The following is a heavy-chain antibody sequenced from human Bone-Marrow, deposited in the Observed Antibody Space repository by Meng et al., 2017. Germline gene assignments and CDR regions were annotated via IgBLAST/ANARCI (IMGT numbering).Heavy chain of an antibody. Sequence: GESLKISCAASGFTFSSYAMHWVRQAPGKGLEWVAVISYDGSNKYYADSVKGRFTISRGNSKNTLYLQMNSLRAEDTAVYYCARDPDIVVVPAAIPYYYGMDVWGQGTTVTVSS. J-gene: IGHJ6*02. CDR3: ARDPDIVVVPAAIPYYYGMDV. D-gene: IGHD2-2*01. V-gene: IGHV3-30*04. CDR2: ISYDGSNK. CDR1: GFTFSSYA.